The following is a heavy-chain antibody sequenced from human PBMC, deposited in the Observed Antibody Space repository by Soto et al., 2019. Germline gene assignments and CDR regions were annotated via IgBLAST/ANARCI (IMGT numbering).Heavy chain of an antibody. Sequence: PRGSLRLSCQPSGFPLSSSVMHWVRQAPGKRLEWLSVISVDGRNDLHAGAVKGRFTISRDSYKNMVCLQRNDLRPDDTAIFFCAKERRASGSCGCVNIWCQGGMVTISS. D-gene: IGHD1-26*01. CDR2: ISVDGRND. CDR3: AKERRASGSCGCVNI. J-gene: IGHJ3*02. CDR1: GFPLSSSV. V-gene: IGHV3-30*14.